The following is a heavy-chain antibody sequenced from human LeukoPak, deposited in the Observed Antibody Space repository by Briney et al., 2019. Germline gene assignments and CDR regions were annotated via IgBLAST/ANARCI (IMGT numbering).Heavy chain of an antibody. D-gene: IGHD5-18*01. Sequence: GSLRLSCAASGFTFSSYWMTWVRQAPGKGLEWVANINQDGSEKYYVDSVKARFTISRDNAKDSLYLQMNSLRAEDTSVYFCAAEGYNYGSGALDVWGQGTVVTVSS. CDR1: GFTFSSYW. CDR2: INQDGSEK. CDR3: AAEGYNYGSGALDV. V-gene: IGHV3-7*01. J-gene: IGHJ3*01.